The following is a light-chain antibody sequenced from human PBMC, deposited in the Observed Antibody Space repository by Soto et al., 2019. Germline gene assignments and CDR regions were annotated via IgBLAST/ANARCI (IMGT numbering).Light chain of an antibody. J-gene: IGKJ2*01. CDR3: QQRSNWPPGYT. CDR1: QSVSSH. CDR2: DTF. Sequence: ELVLTQSPDTLSLSPGERATLSCRASQSVSSHLAWYQQKPGQAPRLLMYDTFNRATGIPARFNGSGSGTDFTLTISSLEPQDFAVYYCQQRSNWPPGYTFGQGTKVDIK. V-gene: IGKV3-11*01.